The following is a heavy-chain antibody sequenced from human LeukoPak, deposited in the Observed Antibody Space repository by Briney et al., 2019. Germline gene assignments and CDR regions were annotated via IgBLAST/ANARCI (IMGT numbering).Heavy chain of an antibody. D-gene: IGHD5-24*01. V-gene: IGHV3-20*04. CDR1: GFSFDDYG. Sequence: GGSLRLSCAASGFSFDDYGMSWVRQAPGKGLEWVSGINWNGGSRGYADSVKGRFTISRDNAKNSLYLQMNSLRAEGTALYYCARVSGGDGYNYGYYYYYMDVWGKGTTVTVSS. CDR2: INWNGGSR. J-gene: IGHJ6*03. CDR3: ARVSGGDGYNYGYYYYYMDV.